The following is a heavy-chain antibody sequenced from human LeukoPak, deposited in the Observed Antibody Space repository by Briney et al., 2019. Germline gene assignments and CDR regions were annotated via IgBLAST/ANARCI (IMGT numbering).Heavy chain of an antibody. CDR3: ARDKQGYPDTYYYYGMDV. Sequence: ASVNVSCKASGYTFTSYGISWVRQAPGQGLEWMGWISAYNGNTNYAQKLQGRVTMTTDTSTSTAYMELRSLRSDDTAVYYCARDKQGYPDTYYYYGMDVWGQGTTVTVSS. CDR1: GYTFTSYG. CDR2: ISAYNGNT. V-gene: IGHV1-18*01. J-gene: IGHJ6*02. D-gene: IGHD1-1*01.